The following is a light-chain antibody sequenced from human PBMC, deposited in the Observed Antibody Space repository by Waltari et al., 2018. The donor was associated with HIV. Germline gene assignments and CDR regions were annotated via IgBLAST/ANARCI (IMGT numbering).Light chain of an antibody. CDR1: SSNIGSNS. Sequence: SVLTQPPSASGTPGQKVTISCSGSSSNIGSNSVFGYQQLPGAAPKPIIYTDTQRPSGVRDRFSGSKSGTSASLAISGLRSEAAAVYSCATWDDSLNGVLFGGGTNLNVL. CDR3: ATWDDSLNGVL. V-gene: IGLV1-47*01. J-gene: IGLJ2*01. CDR2: TDT.